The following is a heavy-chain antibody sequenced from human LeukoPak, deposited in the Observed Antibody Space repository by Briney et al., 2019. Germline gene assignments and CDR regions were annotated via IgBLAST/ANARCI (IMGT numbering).Heavy chain of an antibody. J-gene: IGHJ5*02. V-gene: IGHV3-9*01. D-gene: IGHD3-3*01. CDR3: AKSGYVFRNWFDP. Sequence: GGSLRLSCAASGFTFDDYVMHWVRQAPGKGLEWVSGISWNSGSIGYADSVKGRFTISRDNAKNSLYLQMNSLRAEDTALYYCAKSGYVFRNWFDPWGQGTLVTVSS. CDR1: GFTFDDYV. CDR2: ISWNSGSI.